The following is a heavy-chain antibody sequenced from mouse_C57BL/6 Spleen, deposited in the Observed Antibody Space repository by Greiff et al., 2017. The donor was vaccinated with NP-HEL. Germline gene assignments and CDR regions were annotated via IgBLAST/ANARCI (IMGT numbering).Heavy chain of an antibody. CDR1: GFTFSSYG. D-gene: IGHD1-1*01. Sequence: EVQVVESGGDLVKPGGSLKLSCAASGFTFSSYGMSWVRQTPDKRLEWVATISSGGSYTYYPDSVKGRFTISRDNAKNTLYLQMSSLKSEDTAMYYCARGDYYGSSDYFDYWGQGTTLTVSS. J-gene: IGHJ2*01. V-gene: IGHV5-6*01. CDR2: ISSGGSYT. CDR3: ARGDYYGSSDYFDY.